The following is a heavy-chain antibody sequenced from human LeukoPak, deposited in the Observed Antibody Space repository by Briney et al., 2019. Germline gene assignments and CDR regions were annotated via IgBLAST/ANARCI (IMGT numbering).Heavy chain of an antibody. D-gene: IGHD2-2*01. V-gene: IGHV3-21*01. J-gene: IGHJ4*02. CDR3: ARESDRGCSSTSCPRDY. CDR1: GFTFSSYS. Sequence: PGGSLRLSCATSGFTFSSYSMNWFRQAPGKRLEWVSSISRDSNYIYHADSVRGRFTTSRDNAKNSLYLQMDSLRAEDTAVYFCARESDRGCSSTSCPRDYWGQGILVTISS. CDR2: ISRDSNYI.